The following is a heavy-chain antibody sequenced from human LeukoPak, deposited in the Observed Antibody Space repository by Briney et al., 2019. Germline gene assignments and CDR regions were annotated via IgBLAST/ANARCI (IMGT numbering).Heavy chain of an antibody. J-gene: IGHJ6*03. V-gene: IGHV3-20*04. CDR1: GFTFDDYG. CDR3: ARAALFGVVIITRDYYYMDV. Sequence: GGSLRLSCAASGFTFDDYGMSWVRQAPGKGLKWVSGINWNGGSTGYADSVKGRFTISRDNAKNSLYLQMNSLRAEDTALYYCARAALFGVVIITRDYYYMDVWGKGTTVTVSS. CDR2: INWNGGST. D-gene: IGHD3-3*01.